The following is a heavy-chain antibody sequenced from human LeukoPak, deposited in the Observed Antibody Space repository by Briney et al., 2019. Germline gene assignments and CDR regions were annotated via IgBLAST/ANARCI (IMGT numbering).Heavy chain of an antibody. D-gene: IGHD1-26*01. CDR2: MNPNSGNT. CDR3: ARSSSGSYDDAFDI. V-gene: IGHV1-8*02. Sequence: ASVKVSCKASGYTFTTYGITWVRQAPGQGLEWMGWMNPNSGNTGYAQKFQGRVTMTRNTSISTAYMELSSLRSEDTAVYYCARSSSGSYDDAFDIWGQGTMVTVSS. J-gene: IGHJ3*02. CDR1: GYTFTTYG.